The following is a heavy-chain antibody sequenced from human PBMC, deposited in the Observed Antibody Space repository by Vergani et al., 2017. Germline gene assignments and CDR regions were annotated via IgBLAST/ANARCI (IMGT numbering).Heavy chain of an antibody. J-gene: IGHJ6*03. CDR1: GGSFSGYY. V-gene: IGHV4-34*01. CDR2: INHSGST. D-gene: IGHD2-2*01. CDR3: AGGDIVVVPAARRGNYYMDV. Sequence: QVQLQQWGAGLLKPSETLSLTCAVCGGSFSGYYWSWIRQPPGKGLEWIGEINHSGSTNYNPSLKSRVTKSVDTSKNQFSLKLSSVTAADTAVYYCAGGDIVVVPAARRGNYYMDVWGKGTTVTVSS.